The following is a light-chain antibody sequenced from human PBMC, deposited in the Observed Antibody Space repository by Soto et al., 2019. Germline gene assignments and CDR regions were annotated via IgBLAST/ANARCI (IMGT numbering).Light chain of an antibody. Sequence: QSVLTQPASLSGSPGQSITISCTGTISDVGGYNYVSWYQQHPGKAPKLMIYEVSNRPSGVSNRFSGSKSGNTASLTISGLQAEDEADYYCSSYTSSSTIYVFRTGTKVTVL. CDR2: EVS. J-gene: IGLJ1*01. CDR3: SSYTSSSTIYV. V-gene: IGLV2-14*01. CDR1: ISDVGGYNY.